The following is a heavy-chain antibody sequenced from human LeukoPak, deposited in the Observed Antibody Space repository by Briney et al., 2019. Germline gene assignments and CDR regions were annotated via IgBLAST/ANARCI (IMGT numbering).Heavy chain of an antibody. CDR1: GYTFTSYA. Sequence: ASVKVSCKASGYTFTSYAMHWVRQAPGQRLEWMGWINAGNGNTKYSQKFQGRVTITRDTSASTAYMELSSLRSEDTAVYYCARVPAPPRPYYYVPFDYWGQGTLVTVSS. CDR3: ARVPAPPRPYYYVPFDY. V-gene: IGHV1-3*01. CDR2: INAGNGNT. D-gene: IGHD3-10*02. J-gene: IGHJ4*02.